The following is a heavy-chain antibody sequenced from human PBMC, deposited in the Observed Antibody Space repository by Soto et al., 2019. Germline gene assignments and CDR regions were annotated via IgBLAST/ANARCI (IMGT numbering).Heavy chain of an antibody. J-gene: IGHJ6*02. D-gene: IGHD3-16*01. CDR3: ASKLGHYYYGLDV. CDR1: GDSITNNHW. CDR2: IYHTGHA. V-gene: IGHV4-4*02. Sequence: SETLSLTCTVYGDSITNNHWWTWVRQSPGKGPEMIGEIYHTGHANYNPSLNSRVAISVDKSKNQFSLTLNSVTAADTAVYYCASKLGHYYYGLDVWGQGTTVTVSS.